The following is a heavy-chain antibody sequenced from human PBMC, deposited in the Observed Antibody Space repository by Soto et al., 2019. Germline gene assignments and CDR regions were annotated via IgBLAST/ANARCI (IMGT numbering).Heavy chain of an antibody. V-gene: IGHV4-34*01. D-gene: IGHD6-19*01. CDR1: GGSFSGYY. CDR2: INHSGST. J-gene: IGHJ5*02. CDR3: ARELPRIAVAGTVDP. Sequence: PSETLSLTCAVYGGSFSGYYWSWIRQPPGKGLERIGEINHSGSTNYNPSLKSRVTISVDTSKNQFSLKLSSVTAADTAVYYCARELPRIAVAGTVDPWGQGTLVTVSS.